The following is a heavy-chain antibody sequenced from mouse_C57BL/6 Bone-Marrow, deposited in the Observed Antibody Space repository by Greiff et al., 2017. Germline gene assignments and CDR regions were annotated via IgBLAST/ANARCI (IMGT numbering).Heavy chain of an antibody. D-gene: IGHD1-1*01. V-gene: IGHV1-69*01. CDR3: ARDLIITTVVATDY. CDR1: GYTFTSYW. J-gene: IGHJ2*01. Sequence: LQLQQPGAELVMPGASVKLSCKASGYTFTSYWMHWVKQRPGQGLEWIGEIDPSDSSTNFNQKFKGTSTLTVDKSSSTAYMQLSSLTSEDSAVYYCARDLIITTVVATDYWGQGTTLTVSS. CDR2: IDPSDSST.